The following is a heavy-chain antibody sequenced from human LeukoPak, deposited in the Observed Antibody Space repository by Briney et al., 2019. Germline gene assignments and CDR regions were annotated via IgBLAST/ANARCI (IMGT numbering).Heavy chain of an antibody. CDR3: ARAGQYYYDSAGYFPDY. Sequence: PSETLSLTCTVSGGSISSGGHYWSWIRRPPGKGLEWIGSIYYSGSTYYNPSLKSRVTISVDTSKNQFSLKLSSVTAADTAVYYCARAGQYYYDSAGYFPDYWGQGTLVTVSS. CDR1: GGSISSGGHY. J-gene: IGHJ4*02. V-gene: IGHV4-30-4*01. D-gene: IGHD3-22*01. CDR2: IYYSGST.